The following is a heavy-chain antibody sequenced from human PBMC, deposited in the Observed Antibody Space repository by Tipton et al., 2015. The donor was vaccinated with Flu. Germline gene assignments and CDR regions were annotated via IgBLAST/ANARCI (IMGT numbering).Heavy chain of an antibody. CDR2: IKQDGSEK. Sequence: SLRLSCVASTFTFSYYWMSWVRQTPGKGLEWVANIKQDGSEKYYVDSVKGRFTISRDNAKNSLYLQMNSLRAEDTAVYYCAAGDAMDVWGQGTTVTVSS. CDR3: AAGDAMDV. D-gene: IGHD3-10*01. J-gene: IGHJ6*02. CDR1: TFTFSYYW. V-gene: IGHV3-7*01.